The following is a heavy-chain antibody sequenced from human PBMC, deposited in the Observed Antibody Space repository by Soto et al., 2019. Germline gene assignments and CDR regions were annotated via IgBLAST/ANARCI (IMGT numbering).Heavy chain of an antibody. CDR1: GFTFSSYA. CDR3: AKGSVSSSWVWDNFDY. CDR2: ISGSGGSA. V-gene: IGHV3-23*01. J-gene: IGHJ4*02. D-gene: IGHD6-13*01. Sequence: EVQLLESGGGLVQPGGSLRLSCAASGFTFSSYAMSWVRQAPGKGLEWVSAISGSGGSAYYADSVKGRFTISTDNSKNTLYLQMNSLRAEDTAIYYWAKGSVSSSWVWDNFDYGCPGNVVTVSS.